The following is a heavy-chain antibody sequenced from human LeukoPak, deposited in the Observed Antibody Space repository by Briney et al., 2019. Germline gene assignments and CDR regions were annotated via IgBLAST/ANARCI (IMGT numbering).Heavy chain of an antibody. CDR3: ARGLLRNIWFGEAANWFDP. V-gene: IGHV4-34*01. Sequence: SETLSLTCAVYGGSFSGYYWSWIRQPPGKGLEWIGEINHSGSTNHNLSLKSRVTISVDTYKNQFSLKLSSVPAADTAVYYCARGLLRNIWFGEAANWFDPWGQGTLVTVSS. CDR2: INHSGST. CDR1: GGSFSGYY. J-gene: IGHJ5*02. D-gene: IGHD3-10*01.